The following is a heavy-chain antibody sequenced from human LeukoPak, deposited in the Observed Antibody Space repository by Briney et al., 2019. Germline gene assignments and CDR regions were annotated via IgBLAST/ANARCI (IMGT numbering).Heavy chain of an antibody. J-gene: IGHJ4*02. CDR1: RFTFTTYT. CDR2: VLGNGGNT. V-gene: IGHV3-64*01. Sequence: GGSLSLSCEASRFTFTTYTMHWARQAPEEGREYVSDVLGNGGNTYYANSVKGRFNIYRDNYKNTVYLQMGSLRAEDTAVYYCARERAFYYFDYWGQGSLVTVSS. CDR3: ARERAFYYFDY.